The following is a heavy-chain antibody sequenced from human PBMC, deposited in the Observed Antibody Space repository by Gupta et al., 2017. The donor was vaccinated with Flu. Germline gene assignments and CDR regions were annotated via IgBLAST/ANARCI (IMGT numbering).Heavy chain of an antibody. CDR2: ISHDGSNY. CDR1: GFSFSNYG. J-gene: IGHJ6*02. D-gene: IGHD2-8*02. CDR3: AKYWRWDNNYYGMNV. Sequence: QERVVEAGGGVVLPGRALRLSCAASGFSFSNYGMHWVHQAPGKGLGGVAVISHDGSNYYHTDSVKGRFTIARDNSKNTLYLQMSSLRTEDTAVYYCAKYWRWDNNYYGMNVWGQGTTVTVSS. V-gene: IGHV3-30*18.